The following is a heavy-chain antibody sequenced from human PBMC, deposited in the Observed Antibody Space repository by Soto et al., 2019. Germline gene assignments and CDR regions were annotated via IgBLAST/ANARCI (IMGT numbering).Heavy chain of an antibody. CDR2: ISSNSAAT. V-gene: IGHV3-23*01. CDR3: ATQDFRGATGTT. D-gene: IGHD1-1*01. Sequence: EVQLLESGGGLVQPGGSLRLSCVASGFSFSTCAMGWVRQAPGKGLEWVSLISSNSAATYYTDSVKGRFTISSDNSKNTLYLQMNSLRAEDTAIYNCATQDFRGATGTTWGQGTLVTVSS. J-gene: IGHJ4*02. CDR1: GFSFSTCA.